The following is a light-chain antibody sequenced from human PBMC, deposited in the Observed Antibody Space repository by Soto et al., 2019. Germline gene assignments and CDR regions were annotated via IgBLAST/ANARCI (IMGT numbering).Light chain of an antibody. V-gene: IGLV2-14*01. CDR1: SSDVGGYNY. CDR2: EVS. CDR3: SSYTSGSTWV. Sequence: QSALTQPASVSGSPGQSITISCTGNSSDVGGYNYVSWYQQHPGKAPKLMIYEVSNRPSGVYNRFSGSKSGNTASLTISGLQAEDEADYYCSSYTSGSTWVFGGGTKVTVL. J-gene: IGLJ3*02.